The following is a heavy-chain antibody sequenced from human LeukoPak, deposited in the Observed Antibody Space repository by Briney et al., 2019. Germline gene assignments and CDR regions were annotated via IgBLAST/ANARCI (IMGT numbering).Heavy chain of an antibody. CDR2: ISWDGGST. Sequence: GGSLRLSCAASGFIFDDYAMHWVRHAPGKGLEWVSLISWDGGSTYYADSVKGRFTISRDNAKNSLYLQMSSLRAEDTAVYYCARDIGSGTTGTTGVLVNWGQGTLVTVSS. V-gene: IGHV3-43D*03. CDR3: ARDIGSGTTGTTGVLVN. CDR1: GFIFDDYA. D-gene: IGHD1-1*01. J-gene: IGHJ4*02.